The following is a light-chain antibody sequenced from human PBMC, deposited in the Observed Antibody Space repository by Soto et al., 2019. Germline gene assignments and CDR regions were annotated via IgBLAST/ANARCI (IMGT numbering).Light chain of an antibody. CDR1: QSVSSN. CDR3: HHYNSWPYT. J-gene: IGKJ2*01. Sequence: ELGMTQSPDTMSVSPGERATLSCRASQSVSSNLAWYQQKPCQAPRLLLDGASTRATGFPARFSGSGSGTEFTLTISSLQSEDFAVYYCHHYNSWPYTFGQGTQGE. V-gene: IGKV3-15*01. CDR2: GAS.